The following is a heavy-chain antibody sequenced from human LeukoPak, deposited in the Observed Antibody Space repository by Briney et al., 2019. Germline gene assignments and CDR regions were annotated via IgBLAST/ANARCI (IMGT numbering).Heavy chain of an antibody. CDR3: AREPRIRAGTLRNDAFDI. Sequence: SETLSLTCTVSGGSISIRNYYWAWIRQPPGRGLEWIGSTFYSGNAYYNPSLKSRVTMSVDTSKNQFSLKLTSVTAADTAMYYCAREPRIRAGTLRNDAFDIWGQGTMVTVSS. V-gene: IGHV4-39*07. CDR2: TFYSGNA. CDR1: GGSISIRNYY. J-gene: IGHJ3*02. D-gene: IGHD1-7*01.